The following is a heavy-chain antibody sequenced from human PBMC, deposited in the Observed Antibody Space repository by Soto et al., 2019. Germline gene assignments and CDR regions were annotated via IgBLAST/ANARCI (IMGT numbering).Heavy chain of an antibody. CDR1: GGTFSSYA. V-gene: IGHV1-69*13. CDR2: IIPISGTT. D-gene: IGHD3-22*01. Sequence: SVKVSCKASGGTFSSYAISWVRQASGRGLEWMGGIIPISGTTNYAQKLQGRVTITADESTNTAYVELSSLRSEDTAVYYCARTGPYYDSRGPLGYGMDVWGQGTTVTVS. J-gene: IGHJ6*02. CDR3: ARTGPYYDSRGPLGYGMDV.